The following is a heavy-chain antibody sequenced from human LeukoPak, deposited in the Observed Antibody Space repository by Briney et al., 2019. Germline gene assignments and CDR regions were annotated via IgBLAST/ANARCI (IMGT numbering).Heavy chain of an antibody. CDR1: GGTFSSYA. Sequence: ASVKVSCKASGGTFSSYAISWVRQAPGQGLEWMGGIIPIFGTANYAQKFQGRVTITTDESTSTAYMELSSPRSDDTAVYYCARDYYDSSGWFDPWGQGTLVTVSS. J-gene: IGHJ5*02. D-gene: IGHD3-22*01. CDR2: IIPIFGTA. V-gene: IGHV1-69*05. CDR3: ARDYYDSSGWFDP.